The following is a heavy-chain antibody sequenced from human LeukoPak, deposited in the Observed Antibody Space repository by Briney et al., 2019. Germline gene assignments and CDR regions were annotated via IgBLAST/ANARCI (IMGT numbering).Heavy chain of an antibody. V-gene: IGHV3-30*02. D-gene: IGHD6-13*01. CDR1: GFNFGGYG. J-gene: IGHJ4*02. Sequence: PGGSLRLSCEASGFNFGGYGMHWVRQAPGKGLEWVAFIRYHGSDKYYADSVKGRFTISRDNSKNTLYLQMNNLRAEDTAVYYCAKSPSSWKFDDWGQGTLVTVSS. CDR3: AKSPSSWKFDD. CDR2: IRYHGSDK.